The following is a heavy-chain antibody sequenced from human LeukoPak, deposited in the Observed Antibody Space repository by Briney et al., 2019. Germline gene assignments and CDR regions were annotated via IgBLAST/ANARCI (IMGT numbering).Heavy chain of an antibody. V-gene: IGHV3-15*01. CDR2: IKSKTDGGTT. J-gene: IGHJ4*02. Sequence: PGGSLRLSCAASGFTFSSYAMSWVRQAPGTGLEWVGCIKSKTDGGTTDYATPVKGRFTISRDDSKNTLYLHMSSLKTEDTAVYYCTTLSGGSHYWGQGTLVTVSS. CDR3: TTLSGGSHY. D-gene: IGHD2-15*01. CDR1: GFTFSSYA.